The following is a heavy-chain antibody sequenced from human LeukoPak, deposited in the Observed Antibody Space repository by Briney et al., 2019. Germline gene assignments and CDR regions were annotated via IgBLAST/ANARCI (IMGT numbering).Heavy chain of an antibody. CDR1: GFTFGSYW. Sequence: GGSLRLSCSASGFTFGSYWMNWVRQAPGKGPEWVANIKQDGSEINYVDSVKGRFIISRDNAKNSLYLQMNSLRVDDTAVYYCAGGSGWITGDWGHGTLDTVSS. D-gene: IGHD1-14*01. V-gene: IGHV3-7*03. CDR3: AGGSGWITGD. J-gene: IGHJ4*01. CDR2: IKQDGSEI.